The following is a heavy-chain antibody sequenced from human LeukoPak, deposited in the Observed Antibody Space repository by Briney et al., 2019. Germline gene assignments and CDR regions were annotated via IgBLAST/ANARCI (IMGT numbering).Heavy chain of an antibody. Sequence: GGSLRLSCAASGFTFSSYDMSWVRQAPGKGLEWVSTISGGGGRTWYADSVKGRFTISRDNSKNTVDVQLNSLRAEDTAVYYCAKFRVSENTVIDCWGQGTLVTVSS. CDR1: GFTFSSYD. CDR3: AKFRVSENTVIDC. J-gene: IGHJ4*02. CDR2: ISGGGGRT. V-gene: IGHV3-23*01. D-gene: IGHD2-8*01.